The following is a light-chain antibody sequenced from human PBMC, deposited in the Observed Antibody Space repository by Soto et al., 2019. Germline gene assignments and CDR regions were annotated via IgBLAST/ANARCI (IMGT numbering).Light chain of an antibody. V-gene: IGKV3-20*01. CDR3: QLYGSSPPGYT. J-gene: IGKJ2*01. CDR2: GAS. Sequence: EIVLTQSPGTLSLSPGERATLSCRASQSISSSYLAWYQHKPGQAPRLLIYGASNRATGIPDRFSGSGSGTDFTLTISRLEPEDFAAYYCQLYGSSPPGYTFGQGTKLEIK. CDR1: QSISSSY.